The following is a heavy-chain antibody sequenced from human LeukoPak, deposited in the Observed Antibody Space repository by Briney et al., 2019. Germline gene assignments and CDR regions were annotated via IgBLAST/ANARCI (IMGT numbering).Heavy chain of an antibody. Sequence: GGSLRLSCAASGFTVSSNYMSWVRQAPGKGLEWVSVIYSGGSTYYADSVKGRFTISRDNSKNTLYLQMNSLRAEDTAVYCCARVRVTTSSYYFDYWGQGTLVTVSS. CDR1: GFTVSSNY. CDR2: IYSGGST. CDR3: ARVRVTTSSYYFDY. D-gene: IGHD4-11*01. J-gene: IGHJ4*02. V-gene: IGHV3-53*01.